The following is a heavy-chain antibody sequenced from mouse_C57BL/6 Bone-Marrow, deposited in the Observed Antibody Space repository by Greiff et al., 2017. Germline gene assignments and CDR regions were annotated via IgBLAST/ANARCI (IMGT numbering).Heavy chain of an antibody. D-gene: IGHD2-4*01. CDR1: GYTFTDHT. Sequence: VQLQQSDAELMKPGASVKISCKVSGYTFTDHTIHWMKQRPEQGLEWIGYIYPRDGSTKYNEKFKGKATLTADKSSSTAYMQLNSLTSEDSAVYFCARPLYYDYPYYAMDYWGQGTSVTVSS. CDR2: IYPRDGST. CDR3: ARPLYYDYPYYAMDY. J-gene: IGHJ4*01. V-gene: IGHV1-78*01.